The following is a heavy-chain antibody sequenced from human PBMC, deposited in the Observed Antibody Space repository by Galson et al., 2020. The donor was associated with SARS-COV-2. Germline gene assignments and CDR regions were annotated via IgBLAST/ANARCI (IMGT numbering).Heavy chain of an antibody. V-gene: IGHV4-38-2*01. D-gene: IGHD5-12*01. Sequence: SETLSLTCAVSGYSISSGYYWGWIRQPPGKGLEWIGSIYHSGSTSYNPSLKSRVTVSIDTSKNQFSLKRTSVTAADTAVYYCARQLPRDGYNPYYFDYWGQGTLVTVSS. CDR2: IYHSGST. CDR1: GYSISSGYY. J-gene: IGHJ4*02. CDR3: ARQLPRDGYNPYYFDY.